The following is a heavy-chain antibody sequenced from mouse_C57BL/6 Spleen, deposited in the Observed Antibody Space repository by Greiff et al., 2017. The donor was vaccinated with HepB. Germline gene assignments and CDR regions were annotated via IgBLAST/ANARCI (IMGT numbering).Heavy chain of an antibody. D-gene: IGHD2-1*01. J-gene: IGHJ2*01. CDR1: GYTFTSYW. CDR3: AIYYGNYSFDY. V-gene: IGHV1-69*01. Sequence: QVQLQQPGAELVMPGASVKLSCKASGYTFTSYWMHWVKQRPGQGLEWIGEIDPSDSYTNYNQKFKGKSTLTVDKSSSTAYMQLSSLTSEDSAVYYCAIYYGNYSFDYWGQGTTLTVSS. CDR2: IDPSDSYT.